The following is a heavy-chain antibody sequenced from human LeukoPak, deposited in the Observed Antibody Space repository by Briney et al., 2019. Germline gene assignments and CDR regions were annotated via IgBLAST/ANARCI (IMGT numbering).Heavy chain of an antibody. CDR3: AREGRLLGAFDV. Sequence: GGSLRLSCAASGFTFSSYWMNWVRQAPGKGLEGVADIKPDGSHISYVDSVKGRFSISRDNAQNSLYLQMSSLRAEDTAVYYCAREGRLLGAFDVWGQGTMVTVSS. J-gene: IGHJ3*01. CDR1: GFTFSSYW. CDR2: IKPDGSHI. V-gene: IGHV3-7*01.